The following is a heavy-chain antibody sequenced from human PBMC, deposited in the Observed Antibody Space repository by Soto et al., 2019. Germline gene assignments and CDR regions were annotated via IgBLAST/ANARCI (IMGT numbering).Heavy chain of an antibody. CDR2: IKQDGSEK. CDR3: ARDGAPGHYYGVDV. CDR1: GFTLSTYW. D-gene: IGHD3-10*01. Sequence: PGGSLRLSCAASGFTLSTYWMSWVRQAPGKGLEWVANIKQDGSEKHSVDSVKGRFTISRDNAKNSLYLQMNSLRAEDTAVYYCARDGAPGHYYGVDVWGQGTTVTVSS. J-gene: IGHJ6*02. V-gene: IGHV3-7*03.